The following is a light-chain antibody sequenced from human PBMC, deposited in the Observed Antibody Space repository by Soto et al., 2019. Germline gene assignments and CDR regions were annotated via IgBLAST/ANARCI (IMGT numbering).Light chain of an antibody. J-gene: IGKJ5*01. V-gene: IGKV1-5*03. CDR2: KAS. CDR3: QHYNSYSIT. CDR1: QSISSW. Sequence: DIQMTQSPSTLSASVGDRVTITCRASQSISSWLAWYQQKPGKAPKLLIYKASSLESGVPSRFSGSGSGTEFTLTISSLQPDDFATYYCQHYNSYSITFGQGTRLKIK.